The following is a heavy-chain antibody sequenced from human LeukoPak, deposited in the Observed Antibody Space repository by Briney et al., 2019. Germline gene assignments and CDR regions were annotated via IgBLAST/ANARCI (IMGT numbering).Heavy chain of an antibody. Sequence: ASVKVSCKASGYTFASYAMHWVRQAPGQRLEWMGWINAGNGNTKYSQKFQGRVTMTRDTSTSTVYMELSSLRSEDTAVYYCARASAVYSSSLRPFDYWGQGTLVTVSS. CDR2: INAGNGNT. D-gene: IGHD6-13*01. CDR1: GYTFASYA. CDR3: ARASAVYSSSLRPFDY. V-gene: IGHV1-3*01. J-gene: IGHJ4*02.